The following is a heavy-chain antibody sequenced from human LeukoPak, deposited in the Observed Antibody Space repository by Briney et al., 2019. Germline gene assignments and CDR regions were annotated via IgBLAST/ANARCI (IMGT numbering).Heavy chain of an antibody. Sequence: ASVKVSCKASGYTFSSYGISWVRQAPGQGLEWMGWISVYNGNTNYAQKFQGRVTMTTDTSTNTAYMELRSLRSDDTAVYYCARLYHLPYFYYYYMDVWGTGTTVTISS. D-gene: IGHD2-2*01. CDR3: ARLYHLPYFYYYYMDV. CDR1: GYTFSSYG. J-gene: IGHJ6*03. CDR2: ISVYNGNT. V-gene: IGHV1-18*01.